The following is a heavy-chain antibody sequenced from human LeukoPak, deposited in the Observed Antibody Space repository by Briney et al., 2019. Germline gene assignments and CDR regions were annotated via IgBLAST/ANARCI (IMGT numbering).Heavy chain of an antibody. CDR3: ARVGYDFWCGYLGFDY. D-gene: IGHD3-3*01. CDR1: GGSISSGGYY. J-gene: IGHJ4*02. V-gene: IGHV4-31*03. Sequence: SETLSLTCTVSGGSISSGGYYWSWIRQHPGKGLEWIGYIYYSGSTYYNPSLKSRVTISVDTSKNQFSLKLSSVTAADTAVYYCARVGYDFWCGYLGFDYWGQGTLVTVSS. CDR2: IYYSGST.